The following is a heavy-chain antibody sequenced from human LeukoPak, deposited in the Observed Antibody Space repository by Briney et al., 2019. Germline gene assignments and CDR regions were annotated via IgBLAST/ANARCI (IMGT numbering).Heavy chain of an antibody. Sequence: PGGSLRLSCAASGFTFSSYSMNWVRQAPGKGLEWISYIDSSSSSIYYADSVKGRFTISRDNAKNSLYLQMNGLRDEDTAVYYCARIYDSTAYWGQGTLVTVSS. J-gene: IGHJ4*02. V-gene: IGHV3-48*02. CDR2: IDSSSSSI. CDR1: GFTFSSYS. D-gene: IGHD3-22*01. CDR3: ARIYDSTAY.